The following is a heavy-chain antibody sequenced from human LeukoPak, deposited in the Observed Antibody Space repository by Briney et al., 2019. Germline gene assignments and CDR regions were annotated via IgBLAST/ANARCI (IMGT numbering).Heavy chain of an antibody. Sequence: PGGSLRLSCAASGFTLNSYAIHWVRQAPGKGLEWVAVISHDGSNNYYADSVKGRFTISRDNAKNSLYLQMNSLRAEDTAVYYCARQPRYYYDPYYFDYWGQGTLVTVSS. CDR3: ARQPRYYYDPYYFDY. CDR1: GFTLNSYA. CDR2: ISHDGSNN. D-gene: IGHD3-22*01. V-gene: IGHV3-30*04. J-gene: IGHJ4*02.